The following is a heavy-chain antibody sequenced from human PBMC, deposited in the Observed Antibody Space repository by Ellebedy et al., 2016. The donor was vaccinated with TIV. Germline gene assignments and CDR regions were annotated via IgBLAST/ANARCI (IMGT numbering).Heavy chain of an antibody. CDR3: AREKSRIVPRPISPRNGMDV. V-gene: IGHV3-11*06. Sequence: PGGSLRLSCAASGFTFSDYYMSWIRPAPGKGLEWVSYLSSSTTYTKYADSVKGRFTISRDNAKNSLYLQMNSLRAEDTAVYYCAREKSRIVPRPISPRNGMDVWGQGTTVTVSS. J-gene: IGHJ6*02. CDR2: LSSSTTYT. D-gene: IGHD6-6*01. CDR1: GFTFSDYY.